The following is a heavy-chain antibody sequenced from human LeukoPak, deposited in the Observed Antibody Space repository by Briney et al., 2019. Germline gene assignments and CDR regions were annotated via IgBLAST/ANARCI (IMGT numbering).Heavy chain of an antibody. Sequence: SETLSLTCTVSGGSISSYYWSWIRQPPGKGLEWIGYIYYGGSTNYNPSLKSRVTISVDTSKNQFSLKLSSVTAADTAVYYCASYSSGSLDYWGQGTLVTVSS. CDR2: IYYGGST. CDR1: GGSISSYY. CDR3: ASYSSGSLDY. D-gene: IGHD6-19*01. V-gene: IGHV4-59*01. J-gene: IGHJ4*02.